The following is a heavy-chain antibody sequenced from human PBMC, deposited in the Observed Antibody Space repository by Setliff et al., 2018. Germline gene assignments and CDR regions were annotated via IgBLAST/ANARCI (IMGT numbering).Heavy chain of an antibody. Sequence: SETLSLTCAVSGGSITSGSYYWSWIRQPAGEGLEWIGRLHTSGTTDYNPSLKGRVTISADTSTNHFSLKLTSVTAADTAVYYCARESAGDESVRHLYYTDVWGRGTTVTVSS. D-gene: IGHD1-1*01. CDR2: LHTSGTT. CDR1: GGSITSGSYY. CDR3: ARESAGDESVRHLYYTDV. J-gene: IGHJ6*03. V-gene: IGHV4-61*02.